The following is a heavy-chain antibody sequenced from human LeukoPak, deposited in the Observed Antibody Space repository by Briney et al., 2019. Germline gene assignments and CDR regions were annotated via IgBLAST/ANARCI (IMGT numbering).Heavy chain of an antibody. CDR1: GFTFSSYW. J-gene: IGHJ4*02. Sequence: GGSLRLSCAASGFTFSSYWMSWVRQAPGKGLEWVANIKQDGSEKYYVDSVKGRFTISRDNAKNSVYLQMDSLRVEDTAVYYCARDPEWGALDYWGLGTLVTVSS. D-gene: IGHD3-16*01. V-gene: IGHV3-7*01. CDR2: IKQDGSEK. CDR3: ARDPEWGALDY.